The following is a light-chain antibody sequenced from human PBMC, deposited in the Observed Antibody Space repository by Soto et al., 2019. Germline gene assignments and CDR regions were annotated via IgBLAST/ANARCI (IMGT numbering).Light chain of an antibody. CDR1: QSLLHSDGYNY. CDR2: LGS. CDR3: MQALQLRT. V-gene: IGKV2-28*01. J-gene: IGKJ1*01. Sequence: DIVMTQSPLSLPVTPGEPASISCRSSQSLLHSDGYNYLDWYPQKPGQSPQLLIYLGSNRASGVPDRFSGSGSGTDFTLRISRVEAEDVGVYYCMQALQLRTFGQGTKVDIK.